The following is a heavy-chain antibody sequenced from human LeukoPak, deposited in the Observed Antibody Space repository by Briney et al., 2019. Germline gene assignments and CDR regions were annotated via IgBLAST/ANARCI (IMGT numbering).Heavy chain of an antibody. CDR1: AGSFSGYY. J-gene: IGHJ4*02. CDR3: ASLTCSSTSCYRYFDY. CDR2: INHSGST. V-gene: IGHV4-34*01. D-gene: IGHD2-2*01. Sequence: PSETLSLTCAVYAGSFSGYYWSWIRQPPGKGLEWIGEINHSGSTNYNPSLKSRVTISVDTSKNQFSLKLSSVTAADTAVYYCASLTCSSTSCYRYFDYWGQGTLVTVSS.